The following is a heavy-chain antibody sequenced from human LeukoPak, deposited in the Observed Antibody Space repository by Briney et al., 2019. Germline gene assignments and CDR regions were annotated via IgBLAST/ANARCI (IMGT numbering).Heavy chain of an antibody. J-gene: IGHJ3*02. V-gene: IGHV3-23*01. CDR2: ISAGGAGT. D-gene: IGHD3-22*01. Sequence: PGGSLRLSCAASGFTFSTYAMSWVRQAPGKGLEWVSGISAGGAGTYYADSVKGRFTISRDNSKNTLYLQMNSLRAEDTAVYYCARGANYYDRSGYYSGQALDIWGQGTMVTVSS. CDR1: GFTFSTYA. CDR3: ARGANYYDRSGYYSGQALDI.